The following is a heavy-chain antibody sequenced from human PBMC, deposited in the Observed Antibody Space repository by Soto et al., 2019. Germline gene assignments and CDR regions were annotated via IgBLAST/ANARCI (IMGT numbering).Heavy chain of an antibody. D-gene: IGHD3-10*01. J-gene: IGHJ6*02. CDR2: VSPPFRTS. CDR1: GVSFNNNG. Sequence: QVQLVQSGAEVKKPGSSVKVSCKTSGVSFNNNGIGWVRQAPGHGLEWMGGVSPPFRTSNYARKFQGRISITADASTGTVNMELSSLTSEDTAQYYCARVLYYGSRSYSSYGMEVWGQGTTVTVSS. CDR3: ARVLYYGSRSYSSYGMEV. V-gene: IGHV1-69*01.